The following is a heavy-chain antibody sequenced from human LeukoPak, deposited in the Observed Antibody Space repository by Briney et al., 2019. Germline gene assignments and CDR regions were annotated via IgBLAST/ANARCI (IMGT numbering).Heavy chain of an antibody. Sequence: SETLSLTCGVSGYSISSGYHCCCLRQPPGKGLEWIGNGFQSGSTYYNPSLKSRVTISVDTSKNQFSLKPPSVTAADTAAYYCVRERSSSWFIEFWGQGILVSVSS. V-gene: IGHV4-38-2*02. J-gene: IGHJ4*02. CDR3: VRERSSSWFIEF. D-gene: IGHD6-13*01. CDR1: GYSISSGYH. CDR2: GFQSGST.